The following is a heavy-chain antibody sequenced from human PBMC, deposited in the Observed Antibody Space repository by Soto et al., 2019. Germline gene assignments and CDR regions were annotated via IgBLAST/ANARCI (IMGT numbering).Heavy chain of an antibody. V-gene: IGHV1-3*01. Sequence: ASVKVSCKASGYTFTSYAMHWVRQAPGQRLEWMGWINAGNGNTKYSQKFQGRVTITRDTSASTAYMELSSLRSEDTAVYYCARFTYYDYVLVSYRPWAPDYSGQATLLTVSS. D-gene: IGHD3-16*02. CDR1: GYTFTSYA. CDR3: ARFTYYDYVLVSYRPWAPDY. CDR2: INAGNGNT. J-gene: IGHJ4*02.